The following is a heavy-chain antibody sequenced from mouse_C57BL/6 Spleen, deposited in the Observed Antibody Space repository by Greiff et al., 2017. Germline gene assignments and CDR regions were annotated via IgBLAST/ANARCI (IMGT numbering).Heavy chain of an antibody. D-gene: IGHD2-4*01. Sequence: EVQGVESGPELVKPGASVKISCKASGYSFTGYYMNWVKQSPEKSLEWIGELNPSTGGTTYNQKFKAKATLTVDKSSSTAYMQLKSLTSEDSAVYYCARSLYYDYDEGNWFAYWGQGTLVTVSA. CDR3: ARSLYYDYDEGNWFAY. J-gene: IGHJ3*01. V-gene: IGHV1-42*01. CDR1: GYSFTGYY. CDR2: LNPSTGGT.